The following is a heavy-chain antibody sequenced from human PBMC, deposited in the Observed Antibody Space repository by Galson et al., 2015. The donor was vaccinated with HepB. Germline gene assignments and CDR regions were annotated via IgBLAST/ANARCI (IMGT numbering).Heavy chain of an antibody. V-gene: IGHV1-46*01. CDR1: GYTFTSYY. CDR3: ARDRGVGAMVDY. J-gene: IGHJ4*02. CDR2: INPSGGST. Sequence: SVKVSCKASGYTFTSYYVHWVRHAPGQGLEWMGIINPSGGSTSYAQKFQGRVTMTRDTSTSTVYMELSSLRSEDTAVYYCARDRGVGAMVDYWGQGTLVTVSS. D-gene: IGHD1-26*01.